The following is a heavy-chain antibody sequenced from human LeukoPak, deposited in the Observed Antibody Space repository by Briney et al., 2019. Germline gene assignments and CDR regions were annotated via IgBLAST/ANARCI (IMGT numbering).Heavy chain of an antibody. D-gene: IGHD6-19*01. CDR1: GFTFSSYA. CDR3: AKDLDIGGAVANWYFDL. Sequence: GGSLRLSCAASGFTFSSYAMLWVRQAPGKGLEWVAVISYDGSNKYYADSVKGRFTISRDNSKNTLYLQMNSLRAEDTAVCYCAKDLDIGGAVANWYFDLWGRGTLVTVSS. CDR2: ISYDGSNK. J-gene: IGHJ2*01. V-gene: IGHV3-30-3*01.